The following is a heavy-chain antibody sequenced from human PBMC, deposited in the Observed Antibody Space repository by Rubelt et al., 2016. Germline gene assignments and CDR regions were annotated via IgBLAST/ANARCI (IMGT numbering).Heavy chain of an antibody. CDR2: SGST. V-gene: IGHV4-59*08. J-gene: IGHJ4*02. CDR3: ARLRQWLEGPVFDY. D-gene: IGHD6-19*01. Sequence: SGSTNYNPSLKSRVTISVDTSKNQFSLKLSSVTAADTAVYYCARLRQWLEGPVFDYWGQGTLVTVSS.